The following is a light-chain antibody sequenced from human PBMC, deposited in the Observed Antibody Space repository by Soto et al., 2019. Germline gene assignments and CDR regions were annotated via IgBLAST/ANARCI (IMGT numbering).Light chain of an antibody. CDR1: QSVSSN. CDR3: QQYNNWPPVT. Sequence: EIVMTQSPATRSVSPLGRATRCVMASQSVSSNLAWYQQKPGQAPRLLIYGASTRATGIPARFSGSGSGTEFTLTISSLQSEDFAVYYCQQYNNWPPVTFGQGTKVDIK. CDR2: GAS. V-gene: IGKV3-15*01. J-gene: IGKJ1*01.